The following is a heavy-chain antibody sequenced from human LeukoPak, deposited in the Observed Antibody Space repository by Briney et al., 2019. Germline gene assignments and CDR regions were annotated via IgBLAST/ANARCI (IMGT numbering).Heavy chain of an antibody. CDR3: ARWLELLYNWFDP. J-gene: IGHJ5*02. D-gene: IGHD1-7*01. Sequence: GGSLRLSCAASGFTFSSYSMNWVRRAPGKGLEWVSYISSSGSTIYYADSVKGRFTISRDNAKNSLYLQMNSLRAEDTAVYYCARWLELLYNWFDPWGQGTLVTVSS. V-gene: IGHV3-48*04. CDR1: GFTFSSYS. CDR2: ISSSGSTI.